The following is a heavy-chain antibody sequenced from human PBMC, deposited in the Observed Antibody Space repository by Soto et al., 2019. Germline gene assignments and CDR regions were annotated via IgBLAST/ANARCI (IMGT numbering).Heavy chain of an antibody. CDR3: ARESLYSSSGGGNFDY. J-gene: IGHJ4*02. D-gene: IGHD6-13*01. CDR2: ISYDGSNK. Sequence: QVPLVESGGGVVQPGRSLRLSCAASGFTFSSYAMHWVRQAPGKGLEWVAVISYDGSNKYYADSVKGRFTISRDNSKNTLYLQMNSLRAEDTAVYYCARESLYSSSGGGNFDYWGQGTLVTVSS. V-gene: IGHV3-30-3*01. CDR1: GFTFSSYA.